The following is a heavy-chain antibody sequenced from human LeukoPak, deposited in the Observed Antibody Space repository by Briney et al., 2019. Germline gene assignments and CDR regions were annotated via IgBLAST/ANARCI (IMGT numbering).Heavy chain of an antibody. V-gene: IGHV3-66*01. CDR1: GFTVSSNY. CDR2: IYSGGST. D-gene: IGHD3-22*01. CDR3: ARGDDSSGYYLARFDY. Sequence: GGSLRLSCAASGFTVSSNYMSWVRQAPGKGLEWVSAIYSGGSTYYADPVKGRFTISRDNSKNTLYLQMNSLRAEDTAVYYCARGDDSSGYYLARFDYWGQGTLVTVSS. J-gene: IGHJ4*02.